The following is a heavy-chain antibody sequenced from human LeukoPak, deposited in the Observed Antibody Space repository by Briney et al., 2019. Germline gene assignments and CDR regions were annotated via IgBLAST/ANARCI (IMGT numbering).Heavy chain of an antibody. D-gene: IGHD3-22*01. CDR2: IRYDGSNK. CDR3: AKGTKDGGQYYYDSS. J-gene: IGHJ4*02. CDR1: GFTFSSYG. V-gene: IGHV3-30*02. Sequence: GGSLRLSCAASGFTFSSYGMHWVRQAPGKGLEWVAFIRYDGSNKYYADSVKGRFTISRDNSKNTLYLQMNSLRAEDTAVYYCAKGTKDGGQYYYDSSGGQGTLVTVSS.